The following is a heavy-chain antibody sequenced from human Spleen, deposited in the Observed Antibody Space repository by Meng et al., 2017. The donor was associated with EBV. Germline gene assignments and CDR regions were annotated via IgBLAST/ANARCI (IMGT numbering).Heavy chain of an antibody. D-gene: IGHD5-24*01. CDR2: INPSGAYT. J-gene: IGHJ4*02. Sequence: QVQLVQSGSELKKPGASVRVSCKASGYTFTSHSIYWVRQAPGQGLEWMGIINPSGAYTMYAQKFQGRLTMTRDTSTSTVYMELSSLRFEDTAVYYCARDRRWLQERRYYFDYWGQGTLVTVSS. V-gene: IGHV1-46*01. CDR3: ARDRRWLQERRYYFDY. CDR1: GYTFTSHS.